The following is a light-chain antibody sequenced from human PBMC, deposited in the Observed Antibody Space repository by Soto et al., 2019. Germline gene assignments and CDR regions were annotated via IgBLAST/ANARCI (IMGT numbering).Light chain of an antibody. V-gene: IGKV3-11*01. CDR3: QQRSNWPPLVT. Sequence: EIVLTQSPATLSLSPGERATLSCRASQSVSSYLAWYQQKPGQAPRLLIYDASNRATGIPARFSGSGAGTDFTITIRSLEPEDFAVYYCQQRSNWPPLVTLGQVTRLEIK. J-gene: IGKJ5*01. CDR1: QSVSSY. CDR2: DAS.